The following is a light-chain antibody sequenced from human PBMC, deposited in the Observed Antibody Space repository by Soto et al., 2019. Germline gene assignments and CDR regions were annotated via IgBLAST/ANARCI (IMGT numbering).Light chain of an antibody. CDR1: QYINIR. CDR3: QHFGGTTFT. J-gene: IGKJ5*01. V-gene: IGKV3-20*01. CDR2: GAS. Sequence: EIVLTQSPATLSSFPGDRVTLSCRASQYINIRLAWYQHRPGQTPSLLIYGASTRATGIPDRFSGSGSGTHFTLTISRLEPGDFAVYYCQHFGGTTFTFGQGTRLEIK.